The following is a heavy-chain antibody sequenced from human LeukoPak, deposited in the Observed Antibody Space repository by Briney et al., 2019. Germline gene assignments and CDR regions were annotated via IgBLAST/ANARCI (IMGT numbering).Heavy chain of an antibody. Sequence: PSETLSLTCTVSGGSINSYYWSWIRQPAGEGLKWIGRIYSSGSTLYNPSLKTRVTMSVDSSKKQFSLKLSSVTAADTAVYYCARDRNGDGATYFSYWGQGTLVTVSS. D-gene: IGHD4/OR15-4a*01. CDR3: ARDRNGDGATYFSY. J-gene: IGHJ4*02. V-gene: IGHV4-4*07. CDR1: GGSINSYY. CDR2: IYSSGST.